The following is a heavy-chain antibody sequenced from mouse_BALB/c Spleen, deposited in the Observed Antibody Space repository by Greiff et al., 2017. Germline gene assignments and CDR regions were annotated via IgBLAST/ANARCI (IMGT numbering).Heavy chain of an antibody. Sequence: VQLQQSGPELVKPGASVKIPCKASGYTFTDYNMDWVKQSHGNSLEWIGDINPNNGVTIYNQKFKGKATLTLDMSSSTAYMELRSLTSEDTAVYYYARTTMITPYYVDYWGQGTTLTVSA. CDR1: GYTFTDYN. D-gene: IGHD2-4*01. J-gene: IGHJ2*01. CDR3: ARTTMITPYYVDY. V-gene: IGHV1-18*01. CDR2: INPNNGVT.